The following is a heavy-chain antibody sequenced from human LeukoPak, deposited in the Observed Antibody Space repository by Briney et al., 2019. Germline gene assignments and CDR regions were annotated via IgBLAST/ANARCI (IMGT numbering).Heavy chain of an antibody. V-gene: IGHV1-46*01. J-gene: IGHJ6*02. D-gene: IGHD2-21*02. CDR2: INPSGGST. CDR1: GYTFTSYY. Sequence: SVKVSCKASGYTFTSYYMHWVRQAPGQGLEWMGIINPSGGSTSYAQKFQGRVTMTRDTSTSTVYMELSSLRSEDTAVYYCARGGGDYMSRDYYYGMDVWGQGTTVTVSS. CDR3: ARGGGDYMSRDYYYGMDV.